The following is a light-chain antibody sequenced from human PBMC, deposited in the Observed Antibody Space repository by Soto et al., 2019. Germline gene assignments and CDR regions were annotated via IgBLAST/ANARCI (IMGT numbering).Light chain of an antibody. CDR2: GVS. CDR3: HLRDPSLTGYT. J-gene: IGKJ2*01. V-gene: IGKV3-20*01. CDR1: QIVSSRH. Sequence: EVLLTQSPGTLSLSPGERATLSCRASQIVSSRHLAWYQQKSGHAPRLLIYGVSSRATGIPDRFSGSGSGRDLNLILSTLELEDFVLYYCHLRDPSLTGYTFVQGTKLQFK.